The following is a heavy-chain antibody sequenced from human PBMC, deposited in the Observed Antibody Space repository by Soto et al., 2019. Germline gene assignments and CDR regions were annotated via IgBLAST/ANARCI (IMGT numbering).Heavy chain of an antibody. D-gene: IGHD3-22*01. V-gene: IGHV1-69*13. CDR1: GGTFSSYA. CDR3: ARDPAYYDSSAQSGY. Sequence: SVKVSCKASGGTFSSYAISWVRQAPGQGLEWMGGIIPIFGTANYAQKFQGRVTITADESTSTAYMELSSLRSEDTAVYYCARDPAYYDSSAQSGYWGQGTLVTVSS. CDR2: IIPIFGTA. J-gene: IGHJ4*02.